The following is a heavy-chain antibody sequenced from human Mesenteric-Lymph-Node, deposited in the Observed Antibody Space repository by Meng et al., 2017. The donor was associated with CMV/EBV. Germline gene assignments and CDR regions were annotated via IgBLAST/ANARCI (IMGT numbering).Heavy chain of an antibody. J-gene: IGHJ3*02. V-gene: IGHV3-21*01. CDR1: GFTFSSHW. CDR2: ISSSSSYI. CDR3: ARDFWSSSWGTDAFDI. D-gene: IGHD6-13*01. Sequence: GGSLRLSCAASGFTFSSHWMHWVRQAPGKGLEWVSSISSSSSYIYYADSVKGRFTISRDNAKNSLYLQMNSLRAEDTAVYYCARDFWSSSWGTDAFDIWGQGTMVTVSS.